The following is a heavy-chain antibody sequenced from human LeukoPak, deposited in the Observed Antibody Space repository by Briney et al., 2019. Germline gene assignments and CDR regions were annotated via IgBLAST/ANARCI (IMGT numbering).Heavy chain of an antibody. V-gene: IGHV4-34*01. CDR3: ARGYDSGSDYRH. CDR2: INHSGST. J-gene: IGHJ4*02. Sequence: SETLSLTCGVYGGSFSGYYWSWIRQPPGKGLEWIGEINHSGSTNYNPSLKSRVTISVDTSKNLFSLRLSFVTAADTAVYYCARGYDSGSDYRHWGQGTLVTVSS. D-gene: IGHD3-10*01. CDR1: GGSFSGYY.